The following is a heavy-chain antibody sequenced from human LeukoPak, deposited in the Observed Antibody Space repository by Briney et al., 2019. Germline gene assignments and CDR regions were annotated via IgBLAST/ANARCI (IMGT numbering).Heavy chain of an antibody. D-gene: IGHD6-13*01. Sequence: GGSLRLSCAASGFTFSSYAMSWVRQAPGKGLQWVSGISGSGGNTYYADSVKGRFTISRDNSKNTLYLQMNSLRAEDTAVYYCAKDGGIAAAGTSVYFGYWGQGTLVTVSS. CDR3: AKDGGIAAAGTSVYFGY. V-gene: IGHV3-23*01. CDR1: GFTFSSYA. CDR2: ISGSGGNT. J-gene: IGHJ4*02.